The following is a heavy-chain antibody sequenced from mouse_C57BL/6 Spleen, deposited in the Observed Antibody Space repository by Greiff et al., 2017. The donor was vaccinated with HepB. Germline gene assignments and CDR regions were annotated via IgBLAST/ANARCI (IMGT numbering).Heavy chain of an antibody. J-gene: IGHJ1*03. D-gene: IGHD3-3*01. CDR2: ISDGGSYT. CDR1: GFTFSSYA. V-gene: IGHV5-4*03. CDR3: AKGGTYLGYFDV. Sequence: EVKLMESGGGLVKPGGSLKLSCAASGFTFSSYAMPWVRQTPEKRLEWVATISDGGSYTYYPDNVKGRVTISRDNAKNTLYLQMSHLRSEDTAMYYCAKGGTYLGYFDVWGTGTTVTVSS.